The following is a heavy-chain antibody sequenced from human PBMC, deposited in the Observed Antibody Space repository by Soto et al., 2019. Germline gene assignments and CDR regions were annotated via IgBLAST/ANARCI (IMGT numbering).Heavy chain of an antibody. J-gene: IGHJ4*02. CDR3: ARDWGLYYDILTGYPQLNFDY. D-gene: IGHD3-9*01. CDR1: GYTFTSYG. CDR2: ISAYNGNT. Sequence: ASVKVSCKASGYTFTSYGISWVRQAPGQGLEWMGWISAYNGNTNYAQKLQGRVTMTTDTSTSTAYMELRSLRSDDTAVYYCARDWGLYYDILTGYPQLNFDYWGQGTLVTVSS. V-gene: IGHV1-18*01.